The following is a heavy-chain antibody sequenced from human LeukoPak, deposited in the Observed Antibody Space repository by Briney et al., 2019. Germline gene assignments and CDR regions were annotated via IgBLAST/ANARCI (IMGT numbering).Heavy chain of an antibody. Sequence: PSETQSLTCTVSGGSLSSYYCNWIRQPPGKGLEWIGYIYTSGSTNYNPSVMSRVTMSVDTSKNQFSLKLSSVTAADTAVYYCARHLEGWWFDPWGQGTLVTVSS. J-gene: IGHJ5*02. D-gene: IGHD3-3*01. CDR2: IYTSGST. CDR1: GGSLSSYY. V-gene: IGHV4-4*08. CDR3: ARHLEGWWFDP.